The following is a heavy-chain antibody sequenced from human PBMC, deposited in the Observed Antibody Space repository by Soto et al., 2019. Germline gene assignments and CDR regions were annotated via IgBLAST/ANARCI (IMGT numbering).Heavy chain of an antibody. CDR2: IYSGGNT. Sequence: EVQLVESGGGLVQPGGSLRLSCAASGLNVRNNYMTWVRQAPGKGLEWVSIIYSGGNTYYTDSVKGRFTISRDISKNTLYLQMNSLRVDDTGVYYCARDLESGPDRRCMDVWGRGSTVSVSS. CDR1: GLNVRNNY. J-gene: IGHJ6*02. CDR3: ARDLESGPDRRCMDV. V-gene: IGHV3-66*01.